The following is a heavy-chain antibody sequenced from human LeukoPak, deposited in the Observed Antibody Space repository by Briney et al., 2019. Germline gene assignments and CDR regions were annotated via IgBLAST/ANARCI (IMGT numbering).Heavy chain of an antibody. CDR3: ARGSYYDSSGYED. Sequence: GGSLRLSCAASGFTFSSYAMHWVGQAPGKGLGWVAVISYDGSNKYYADSVKGRFTISRDNSKNTLYLQMNSLRAEDTAVYYCARGSYYDSSGYEDWGQGTLVTVSS. CDR2: ISYDGSNK. D-gene: IGHD3-22*01. V-gene: IGHV3-30-3*01. J-gene: IGHJ4*02. CDR1: GFTFSSYA.